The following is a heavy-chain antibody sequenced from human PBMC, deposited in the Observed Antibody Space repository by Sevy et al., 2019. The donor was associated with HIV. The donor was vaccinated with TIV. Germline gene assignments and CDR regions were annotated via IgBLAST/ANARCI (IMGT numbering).Heavy chain of an antibody. CDR2: ISYDGSET. D-gene: IGHD2-15*01. CDR1: GFTFSDYA. Sequence: GGSLRLSCAGSGFTFSDYAMHWVRQAPGEGLEWVAVISYDGSETYYADSVKGRFTISRDNSEDTLDLQMNGLRAEDTAVYYCGREGAPYRYVRYCSGNNFYYNWFDPWGQGTQVTVSS. CDR3: GREGAPYRYVRYCSGNNFYYNWFDP. V-gene: IGHV3-30-3*01. J-gene: IGHJ5*02.